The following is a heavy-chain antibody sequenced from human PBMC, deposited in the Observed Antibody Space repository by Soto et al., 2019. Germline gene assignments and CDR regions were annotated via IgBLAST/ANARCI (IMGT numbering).Heavy chain of an antibody. J-gene: IGHJ4*02. D-gene: IGHD3-16*01. CDR2: ITSSSYV. CDR1: GFTFSTYS. CDR3: AKDFYTEAGPDY. V-gene: IGHV3-21*01. Sequence: EVQLEESGGGLVKPGGSLRLSCAASGFTFSTYSMNWVRQAPGKGLEWVSAITSSSYVYYADSVKGRFTISRDNAKNSLYLQMNSLRAEDTAVYYCAKDFYTEAGPDYWGQGTLVTVSS.